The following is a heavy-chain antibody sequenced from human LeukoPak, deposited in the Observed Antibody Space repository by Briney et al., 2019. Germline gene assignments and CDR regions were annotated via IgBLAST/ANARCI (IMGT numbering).Heavy chain of an antibody. D-gene: IGHD3-22*01. CDR2: INPNSGGT. CDR1: GGTFTGYY. CDR3: ARVYYDSSGYPFFDY. Sequence: ASVKVSCKASGGTFTGYYVHWVRQAPGQGLEWMGRINPNSGGTNYAQKFQGRVTMTRDTSISTAYMELSRLRSDDTAVYYCARVYYDSSGYPFFDYWGQGTLVTVSS. V-gene: IGHV1-2*06. J-gene: IGHJ4*02.